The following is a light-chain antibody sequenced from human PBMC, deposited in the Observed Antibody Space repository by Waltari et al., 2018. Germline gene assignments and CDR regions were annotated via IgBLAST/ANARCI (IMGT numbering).Light chain of an antibody. CDR1: SGSVPTSSY. CDR2: NTT. V-gene: IGLV8-61*01. J-gene: IGLJ3*02. CDR3: VLYMGSGISV. Sequence: QTVVTQEPSFSVSPGGTVTLTCGLSSGSVPTSSYPSWYQQTPGPAPRTLIYNTTTHASGVPDRFSGSILGSKAALTITGAQADDESDYYCVLYMGSGISVFGGGTKLTVL.